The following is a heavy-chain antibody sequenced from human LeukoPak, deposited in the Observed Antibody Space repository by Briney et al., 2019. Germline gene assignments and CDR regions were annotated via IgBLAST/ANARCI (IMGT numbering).Heavy chain of an antibody. CDR1: GLGISIFE. J-gene: IGHJ5*02. CDR2: ISPDTRAI. V-gene: IGHV3-48*03. Sequence: PGGSLRLSCAASGLGISIFEMSWVRQAPGKGLEGVSFISPDTRAIHYADSVKGRSTISRDSATNSLYLQMTTLRSEDTAVYYCAKSLSGWFGPSANHWGQGTLVTVSS. CDR3: AKSLSGWFGPSANH. D-gene: IGHD6-19*01.